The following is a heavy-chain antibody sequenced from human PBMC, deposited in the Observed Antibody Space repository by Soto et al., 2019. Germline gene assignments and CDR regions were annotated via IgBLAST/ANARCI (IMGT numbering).Heavy chain of an antibody. V-gene: IGHV3-23*01. Sequence: KGLEWVSAISGSVGSTYYADSVQGRFTISRDTSKHTLYLQMNSLRAEDTAVFFFFQAEDGIRDTVPVSAFLLKRSSDL. J-gene: IGHJ2*01. CDR2: ISGSVGST. D-gene: IGHD2-15*01. CDR3: FQAEDGIRDTVPVSAFLLKRSSDL.